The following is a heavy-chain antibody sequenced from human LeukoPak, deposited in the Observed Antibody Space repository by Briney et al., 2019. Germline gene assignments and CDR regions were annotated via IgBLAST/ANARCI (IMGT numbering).Heavy chain of an antibody. CDR1: GYTFTGYY. CDR3: ARDPNYFGSGRDY. J-gene: IGHJ4*02. CDR2: INPNSGGT. V-gene: IGHV1-2*02. D-gene: IGHD3-10*01. Sequence: ASVKVSCKASGYTFTGYYMHWVRQAPGQGLEWMGWINPNSGGTNYAQKFQGRVTMTRDTSISTAYMELSRLRSDDTAVYYCARDPNYFGSGRDYWGQGTLVTVSS.